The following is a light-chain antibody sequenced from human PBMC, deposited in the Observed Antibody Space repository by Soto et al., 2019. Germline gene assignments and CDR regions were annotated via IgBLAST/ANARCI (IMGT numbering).Light chain of an antibody. CDR3: AAWDDSLNVVV. CDR2: SSD. CDR1: SSNIGSNT. V-gene: IGLV1-44*01. Sequence: QSVLTQPPSASETPGQRVTISCSGSSSNIGSNTVNWYHQLPGTAPKLLIHSSDQRPSGVPDRFSGPKSGTSASLAISGLQSEDEADYYCAAWDDSLNVVVFGGGTKLTVL. J-gene: IGLJ3*02.